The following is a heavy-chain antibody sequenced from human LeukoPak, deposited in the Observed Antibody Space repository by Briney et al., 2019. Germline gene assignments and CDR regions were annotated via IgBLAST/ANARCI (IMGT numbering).Heavy chain of an antibody. J-gene: IGHJ4*02. CDR1: GFTFSSYW. D-gene: IGHD2-2*01. CDR2: IKQDGSEK. Sequence: GGSLRLSCAASGFTFSSYWMSWVRQAPGKGLEWVANIKQDGSEKYYVVSVKGRFTISRDNAKNSLYLQMNSLRAEDTAVYYCARVELYCSSTSCYDAADYWGQGTLATVSS. V-gene: IGHV3-7*01. CDR3: ARVELYCSSTSCYDAADY.